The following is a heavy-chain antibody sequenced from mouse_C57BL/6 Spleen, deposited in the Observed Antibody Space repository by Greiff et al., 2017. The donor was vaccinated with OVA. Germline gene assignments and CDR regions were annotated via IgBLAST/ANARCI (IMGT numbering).Heavy chain of an antibody. Sequence: QVQLKESGAELVKPGASVKISCKASGYAFSSYWMNWVKQRPGKGLEWIGQIYPGDGDTNYNEKFKSKATLTVDKSSSTAYMQLSSLTSEDSAVYYCARSTVVEDFDVWGTGTTVTVSS. CDR2: IYPGDGDT. J-gene: IGHJ1*03. CDR1: GYAFSSYW. V-gene: IGHV1-80*01. D-gene: IGHD1-1*01. CDR3: ARSTVVEDFDV.